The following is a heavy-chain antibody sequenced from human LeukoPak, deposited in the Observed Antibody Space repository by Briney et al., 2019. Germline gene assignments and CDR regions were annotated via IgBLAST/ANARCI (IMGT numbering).Heavy chain of an antibody. V-gene: IGHV3-33*01. CDR2: IWYDGSNK. Sequence: PGGSLRLSCAASGFTFSSYGMHWVRQALGKGLEWVAVIWYDGSNKYYADSVKGRFTISRDNAENLLYLQMNSLRAEDTAVYYCTRDQEGSDYWGQGTLVTVSS. CDR3: TRDQEGSDY. J-gene: IGHJ4*02. CDR1: GFTFSSYG.